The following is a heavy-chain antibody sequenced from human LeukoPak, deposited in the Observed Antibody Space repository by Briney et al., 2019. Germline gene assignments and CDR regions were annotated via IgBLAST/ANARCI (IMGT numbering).Heavy chain of an antibody. D-gene: IGHD3-10*01. CDR1: GFTVGSNY. CDR3: ARDRGFGELTGPNWFDP. Sequence: GGSLRLSCAASGFTVGSNYMSWVRQAPGKGLEWVSVIYSGGSTYYADSVKGRFTISRDNSKNTLYLQMNSLRAEDTAVYYCARDRGFGELTGPNWFDPWGQGTLVTVSS. V-gene: IGHV3-66*01. CDR2: IYSGGST. J-gene: IGHJ5*02.